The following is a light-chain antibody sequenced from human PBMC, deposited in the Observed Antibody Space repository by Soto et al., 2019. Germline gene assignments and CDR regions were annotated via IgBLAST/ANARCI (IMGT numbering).Light chain of an antibody. Sequence: DIQMTQSPSSVSASVGDRVTITCRASQDISSWLAWFQQKPGEAPRLLIYAASSLHSGVPSRFSGSGPGTDFTLTISSLQPEDFATYYCQQGNSFPLTFGGGTKVEIK. J-gene: IGKJ4*01. CDR3: QQGNSFPLT. CDR2: AAS. V-gene: IGKV1-12*01. CDR1: QDISSW.